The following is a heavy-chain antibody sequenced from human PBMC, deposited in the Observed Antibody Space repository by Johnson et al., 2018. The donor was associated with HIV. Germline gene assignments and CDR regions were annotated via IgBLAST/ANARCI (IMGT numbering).Heavy chain of an antibody. J-gene: IGHJ3*02. Sequence: QVQLVESGGGVVQPGRSLRLSCAASGFTFSSHGMHWVRPAPGKGLAWVAVISYDGSNKYYADSVKGRFTISRDNSKNTLYLQMNSLRAEDTAVYYCARGRARAFDIWGQGTMVTVSS. CDR2: ISYDGSNK. V-gene: IGHV3-30-3*01. D-gene: IGHD5-12*01. CDR1: GFTFSSHG. CDR3: ARGRARAFDI.